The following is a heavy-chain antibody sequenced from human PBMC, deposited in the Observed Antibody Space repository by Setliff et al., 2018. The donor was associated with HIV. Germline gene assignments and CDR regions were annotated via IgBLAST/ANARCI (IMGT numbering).Heavy chain of an antibody. D-gene: IGHD2-21*01. CDR3: ASSIVVDAFDI. CDR2: IYHSGST. V-gene: IGHV4-38-2*01. Sequence: PSETLSLTCAVSGYSISSGYYWGWIRQPPGKGLEWIGSIYHSGSTYYNPSLKSRVTISVDTSKNQFSLKLSSVTAADTAVYYCASSIVVDAFDIWGQGTMVT. CDR1: GYSISSGYY. J-gene: IGHJ3*02.